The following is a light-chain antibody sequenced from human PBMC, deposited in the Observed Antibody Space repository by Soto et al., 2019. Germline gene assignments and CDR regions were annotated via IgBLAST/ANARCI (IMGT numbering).Light chain of an antibody. Sequence: DIQMTQSPSTLSASVGDTVTITCRASQSISNWLAWYQQKPGKAPKLLIYKASSLESGVPSRFSGSGSGTQFTLTISGLQPDDFATYYCQQYNSYSAITFGRGTRLEIK. CDR1: QSISNW. CDR3: QQYNSYSAIT. CDR2: KAS. J-gene: IGKJ5*01. V-gene: IGKV1-5*03.